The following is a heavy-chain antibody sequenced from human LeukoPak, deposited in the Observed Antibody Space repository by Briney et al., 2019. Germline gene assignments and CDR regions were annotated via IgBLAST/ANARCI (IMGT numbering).Heavy chain of an antibody. J-gene: IGHJ4*02. V-gene: IGHV1-69*02. CDR2: IIPILGIA. CDR1: GGTFSSYT. CDR3: AIGQGDVYNSPLAKILATLNRDY. Sequence: GASVKVSCKASGGTFSSYTISWVRRAPGQGLEWMGRIIPILGIANYAQKFQGRVTITADKSTSTAYMELNSLRSEDTAVYYCAIGQGDVYNSPLAKILATLNRDYWGQGTLVTVSS. D-gene: IGHD5-24*01.